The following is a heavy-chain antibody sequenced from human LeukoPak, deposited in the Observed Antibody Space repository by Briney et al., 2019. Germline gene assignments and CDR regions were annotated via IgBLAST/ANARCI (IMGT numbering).Heavy chain of an antibody. D-gene: IGHD6-19*01. CDR3: ARARRDALYREQWLEYYFDY. Sequence: GGSLRLSCAASGFTFSSYSMNWVRQAPGKGLEWVSSISSSSSYIYYADSVKGRFTISRDNAKNSLYLQMNSLRAEDTAVYYCARARRDALYREQWLEYYFDYWGQGTLVTVSS. V-gene: IGHV3-21*01. CDR1: GFTFSSYS. J-gene: IGHJ4*02. CDR2: ISSSSSYI.